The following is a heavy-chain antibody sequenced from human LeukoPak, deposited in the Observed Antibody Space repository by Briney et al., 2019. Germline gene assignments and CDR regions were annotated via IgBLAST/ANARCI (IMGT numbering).Heavy chain of an antibody. CDR3: AKVVPGYFDY. Sequence: SETLSLTCAVYGGSFSGYYWSWIRQPPGKGLEWIGEINHSGSTNYNPSLKSRVTISVDTSKNQFSLKLSSVTAADTAVYYCAKVVPGYFDYWGQGTLVTVSS. V-gene: IGHV4-34*01. CDR2: INHSGST. J-gene: IGHJ4*02. CDR1: GGSFSGYY.